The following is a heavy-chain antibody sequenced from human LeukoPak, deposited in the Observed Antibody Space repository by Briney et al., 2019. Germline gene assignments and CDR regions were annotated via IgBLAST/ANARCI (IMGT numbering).Heavy chain of an antibody. CDR3: ARDGGSYDFWSGRLHYYYYMDV. Sequence: SETLSLTCTVSGGSISSSSYYWGWIRQPPGNGLEWIGSIYYSGSTYYNPSLKSRVTISVDTSKNQFSLKLSSVTAADTAVYYCARDGGSYDFWSGRLHYYYYMDVWGKGTTVTVSS. V-gene: IGHV4-39*07. D-gene: IGHD3-3*01. CDR1: GGSISSSSYY. CDR2: IYYSGST. J-gene: IGHJ6*03.